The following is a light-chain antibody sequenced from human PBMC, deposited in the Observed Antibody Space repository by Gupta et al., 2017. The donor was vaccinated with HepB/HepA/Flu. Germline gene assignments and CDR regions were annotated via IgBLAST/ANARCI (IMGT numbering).Light chain of an antibody. CDR2: GAS. J-gene: IGKJ2*04. CDR1: QSVSSGN. Sequence: EIVLTQSPGTLSLSPGEGATLSCRASQSVSSGNLAWYQQKPGQAPRLVIYGASSRAGGTPDRFSGSGSGTDFTLTISRLEREDFGVYYCQQYGASPPGSFGQWTRLDI. V-gene: IGKV3-20*01. CDR3: QQYGASPPGS.